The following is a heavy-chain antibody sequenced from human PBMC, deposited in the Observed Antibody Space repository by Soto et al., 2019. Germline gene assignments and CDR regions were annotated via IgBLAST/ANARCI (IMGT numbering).Heavy chain of an antibody. D-gene: IGHD3-16*01. J-gene: IGHJ4*02. V-gene: IGHV4-39*01. CDR3: GNKAYVANGYYFAS. Sequence: QLQLQESGPGLVKPSETLSLTCTVSSGSITSSTYYWGWIRQPPGKGLEWIGNIYSIGSTYYNPSLKSRVTISLDTSKTQLSLKLTSVTAEDSAVYYCGNKAYVANGYYFASWGQGTLVTVPA. CDR1: SGSITSSTYY. CDR2: IYSIGST.